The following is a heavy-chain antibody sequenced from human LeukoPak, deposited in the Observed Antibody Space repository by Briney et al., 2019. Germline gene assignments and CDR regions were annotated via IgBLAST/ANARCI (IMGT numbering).Heavy chain of an antibody. J-gene: IGHJ4*02. V-gene: IGHV1-69*13. CDR1: GHTFTSYA. CDR3: AINGVFGVPKVSPFDY. Sequence: ASVKVSCKASGHTFTSYAISWVRQAPGQGLEWMGGIIPIFGTANYAQKFQGRVTITADESTSTAYMELSSLRSEDTAVYYCAINGVFGVPKVSPFDYWGQGTLVTVSS. D-gene: IGHD3-3*01. CDR2: IIPIFGTA.